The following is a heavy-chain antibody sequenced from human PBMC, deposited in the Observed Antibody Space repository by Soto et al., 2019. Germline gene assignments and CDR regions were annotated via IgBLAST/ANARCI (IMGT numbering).Heavy chain of an antibody. CDR1: GYTFTSFG. CDR2: VSAYSGDT. D-gene: IGHD1-26*01. CDR3: ARDRGYSGKSDAFDI. J-gene: IGHJ3*02. Sequence: VASVKVSCKASGYTFTSFGISWVRQAPGQGLEWMGWVSAYSGDTNYAQKLQGRLTLTTDTSTSTAYMELRSLRSDDTAVYYCARDRGYSGKSDAFDIWGQGTRVTVSS. V-gene: IGHV1-18*04.